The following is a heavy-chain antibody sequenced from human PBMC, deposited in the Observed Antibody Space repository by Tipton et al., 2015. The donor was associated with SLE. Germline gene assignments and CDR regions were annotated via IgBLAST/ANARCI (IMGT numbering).Heavy chain of an antibody. CDR3: ARDYSSGWYFNY. J-gene: IGHJ4*02. Sequence: TLSLTCTVSGGSISSGSYYWSWIRQPAGKGLEWIGRIHTSGSTNYNPSLKSRVTISVDTSKNQFSLKLRSVTAADTAVYYCARDYSSGWYFNYWGQGTLVTVSS. CDR2: IHTSGST. D-gene: IGHD6-19*01. V-gene: IGHV4-61*02. CDR1: GGSISSGSYY.